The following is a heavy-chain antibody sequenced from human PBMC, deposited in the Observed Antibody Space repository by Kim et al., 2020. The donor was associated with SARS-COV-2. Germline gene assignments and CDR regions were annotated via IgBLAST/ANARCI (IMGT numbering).Heavy chain of an antibody. V-gene: IGHV3-30*04. CDR1: GFTFSSYA. J-gene: IGHJ4*02. CDR3: ARGSGYYYVLMVGY. Sequence: GGSLRLSCAASGFTFSSYAMHWVRQAPGKGLEWVAVISYDGSNKYYADSVKGRFTISRDNSKNTLYLQMNSLRAEDTAVYYCARGSGYYYVLMVGYWGQG. D-gene: IGHD3-22*01. CDR2: ISYDGSNK.